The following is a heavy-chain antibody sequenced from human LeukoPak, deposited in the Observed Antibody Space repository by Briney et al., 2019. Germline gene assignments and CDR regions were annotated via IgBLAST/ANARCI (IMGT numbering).Heavy chain of an antibody. CDR3: VTHSSSADY. CDR1: GFTFSTYE. D-gene: IGHD6-6*01. V-gene: IGHV3-48*03. Sequence: GGSLRLSCAASGFTFSTYEMKWVRQAPGKGLEWVSYITGSGSPIYYADFVKGRFTISRDNAKNSLSLQMNSLRADDTAIYFCVTHSSSADYWGQGTLVTVSS. CDR2: ITGSGSPI. J-gene: IGHJ4*02.